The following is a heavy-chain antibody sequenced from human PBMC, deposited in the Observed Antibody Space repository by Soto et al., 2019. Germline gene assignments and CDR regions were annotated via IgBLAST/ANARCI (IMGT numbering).Heavy chain of an antibody. CDR3: ARAAPSGSYSFYFDY. CDR2: ISSSSSTI. J-gene: IGHJ4*02. Sequence: GGSLRLSCEASGFTFSSYSMNWVRQAPGKGLEWVSYISSSSSTIYYADSVKGRFTISRDNAKNSLYLQMNSLRDEDTAVYYCARAAPSGSYSFYFDYWGQGTLVTVSS. D-gene: IGHD1-26*01. CDR1: GFTFSSYS. V-gene: IGHV3-48*02.